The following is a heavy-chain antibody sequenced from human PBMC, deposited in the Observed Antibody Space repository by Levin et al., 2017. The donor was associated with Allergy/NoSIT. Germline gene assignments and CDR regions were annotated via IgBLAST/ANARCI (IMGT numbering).Heavy chain of an antibody. V-gene: IGHV1-8*01. J-gene: IGHJ4*02. D-gene: IGHD3-16*01. CDR1: GFTFSDDD. CDR2: MHPSSGIT. Sequence: GGSLRLSCEASGFTFSDDDINWVRQAPGQGLEWMGSMHPSSGITDYAQKFQGRVTMTRNTSMNKVYMELSGLTSKDTAVYYCARDLGGVLDSWGQGTLLTVSP. CDR3: ARDLGGVLDS.